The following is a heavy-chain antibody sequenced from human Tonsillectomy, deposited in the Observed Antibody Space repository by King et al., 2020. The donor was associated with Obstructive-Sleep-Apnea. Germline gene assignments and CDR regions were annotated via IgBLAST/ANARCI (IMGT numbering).Heavy chain of an antibody. Sequence: VQLVQSGAEVKKPGASVKVSCKASAYTFTSNDINWVRQATGQGLEWMGWMNPDRGNAGYAQKFQERVTMTRNTSISTAYMELSSLRFEDTAVYYCATRFSSSWYPSYFDYWGQGTLVTVSS. CDR3: ATRFSSSWYPSYFDY. CDR2: MNPDRGNA. D-gene: IGHD6-13*01. V-gene: IGHV1-8*01. J-gene: IGHJ4*02. CDR1: AYTFTSND.